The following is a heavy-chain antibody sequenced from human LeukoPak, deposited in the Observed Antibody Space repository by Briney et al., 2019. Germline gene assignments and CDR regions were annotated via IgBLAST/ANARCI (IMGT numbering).Heavy chain of an antibody. D-gene: IGHD6-13*01. Sequence: VGSLRLSCAASGFTFDDYAMHWVRQAPGKGLEWVSLISGGGGTTYYADSVKGRFTISRDNSKNSLFLQMNSLRTEDTALYYCAKAPGGSSWYFDYWGQGILVTVSS. CDR1: GFTFDDYA. CDR3: AKAPGGSSWYFDY. J-gene: IGHJ4*02. V-gene: IGHV3-43*02. CDR2: ISGGGGTT.